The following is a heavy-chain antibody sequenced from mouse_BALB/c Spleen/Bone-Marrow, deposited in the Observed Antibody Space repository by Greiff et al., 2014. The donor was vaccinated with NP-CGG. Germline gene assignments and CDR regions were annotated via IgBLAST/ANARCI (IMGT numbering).Heavy chain of an antibody. CDR2: IDPSDSET. Sequence: VQLQQSGPQLVRPGASVKISCKASGYSFTSYWMHWVKQRPGQGLEWIGMIDPSDSETRLNQKSKDKATLTVDKSSSTAYMQLSSPTSEDSAVYYCARELLRLRSAMDYWGQGTSVTVSS. CDR1: GYSFTSYW. V-gene: IGHV1S126*01. J-gene: IGHJ4*01. CDR3: ARELLRLRSAMDY. D-gene: IGHD1-2*01.